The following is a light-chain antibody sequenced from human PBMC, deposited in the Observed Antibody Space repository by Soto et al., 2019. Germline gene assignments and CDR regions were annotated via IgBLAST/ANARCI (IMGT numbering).Light chain of an antibody. Sequence: EIVMTQSPATLSVSPGERATLSCRASQSVNIYLAWYQQKPGQAPSPLIFGATYRATGIPARFSGSGSVTEFNLTISSLQSEDFAVYFCQQYDDWLRLTFGGGTKVEIK. CDR1: QSVNIY. J-gene: IGKJ4*01. CDR2: GAT. CDR3: QQYDDWLRLT. V-gene: IGKV3D-15*01.